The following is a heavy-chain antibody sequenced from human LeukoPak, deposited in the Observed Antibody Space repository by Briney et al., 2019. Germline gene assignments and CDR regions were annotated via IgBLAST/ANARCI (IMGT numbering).Heavy chain of an antibody. CDR1: GGTFSSYA. Sequence: ASVKVSCKASGGTFSSYAISWVRQAPGQGLEWMGGIIPIFGTANYAQEFQGRVTITADKSTSTAYMELSSLRSEDTAVYYCARGGVVPAARNWFDPWGQGTLVTVSS. V-gene: IGHV1-69*06. J-gene: IGHJ5*02. CDR3: ARGGVVPAARNWFDP. CDR2: IIPIFGTA. D-gene: IGHD2-2*01.